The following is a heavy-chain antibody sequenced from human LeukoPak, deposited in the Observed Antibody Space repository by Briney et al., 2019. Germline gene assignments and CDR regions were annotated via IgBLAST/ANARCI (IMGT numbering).Heavy chain of an antibody. D-gene: IGHD3-10*01. Sequence: KPSETLSLTCTVSGGSISSYYWSWIRQPPGKGLEWIGYIYYSGSTNYNPSLKSRVTISVDTSKNQFSLKLSSVTAADTAVYYCARDSTYGSGGYYYYGMDVWGQGTTVTVSS. CDR2: IYYSGST. CDR3: ARDSTYGSGGYYYYGMDV. V-gene: IGHV4-59*01. J-gene: IGHJ6*02. CDR1: GGSISSYY.